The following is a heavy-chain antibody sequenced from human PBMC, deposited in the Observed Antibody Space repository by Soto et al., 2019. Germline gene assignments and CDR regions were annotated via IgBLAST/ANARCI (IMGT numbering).Heavy chain of an antibody. Sequence: SETLSLTCTVSGGSISSSSYYWGWIRQPPGKGLEWIGSIYYSGSTYYNPSLKSRVTISVDTSKNQFSLKLSSVTAADTAVYYCARLSGRTTLYNWFDPWGQGTLVTVSS. CDR3: ARLSGRTTLYNWFDP. CDR1: GGSISSSSYY. D-gene: IGHD3-10*01. J-gene: IGHJ5*02. CDR2: IYYSGST. V-gene: IGHV4-39*01.